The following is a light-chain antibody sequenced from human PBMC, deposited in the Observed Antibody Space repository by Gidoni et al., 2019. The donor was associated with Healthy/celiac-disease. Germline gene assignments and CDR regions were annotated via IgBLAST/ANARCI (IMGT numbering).Light chain of an antibody. V-gene: IGKV1-5*03. CDR2: KAS. Sequence: DIKMTQSPSTRSAAEGDRVTITCRAGQSISSGLAWYQQKPGKAPKLLIYKASSLESGVPSRFSGSGSGTEFTLTISSLQPDDVATYYCQQYNSYPTFGQGTKLEIK. J-gene: IGKJ2*01. CDR1: QSISSG. CDR3: QQYNSYPT.